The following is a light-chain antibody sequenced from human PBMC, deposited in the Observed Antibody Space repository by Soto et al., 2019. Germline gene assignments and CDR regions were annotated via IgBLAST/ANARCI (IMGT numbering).Light chain of an antibody. J-gene: IGKJ5*01. CDR1: QTIKNS. Sequence: DIQMSQSPSSLSAYVGVRVSITFRASQTIKNSLNWYQQRPGSAPNLLIYSASSLHVGVPSRFSGSKSGPDFTLTISGLQPEDFATYYCQQFYVAPVPFGQGTRQEIK. CDR2: SAS. V-gene: IGKV1-39*01. CDR3: QQFYVAPVP.